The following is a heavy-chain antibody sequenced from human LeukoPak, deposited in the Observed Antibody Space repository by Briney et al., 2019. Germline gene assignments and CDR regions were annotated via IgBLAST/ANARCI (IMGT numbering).Heavy chain of an antibody. J-gene: IGHJ4*02. V-gene: IGHV4-34*01. CDR1: GGSFSGYY. CDR3: ATPPHYGSGSYTC. CDR2: INHSGST. D-gene: IGHD3-10*01. Sequence: SETLSLTCAVYGGSFSGYYWSWIRQPTGKGLEWIGEINHSGSTNYNPSLKSRVTISVDTSKNQFSLKLSSVTAADTAVYYCATPPHYGSGSYTCWGQGTLVTVSS.